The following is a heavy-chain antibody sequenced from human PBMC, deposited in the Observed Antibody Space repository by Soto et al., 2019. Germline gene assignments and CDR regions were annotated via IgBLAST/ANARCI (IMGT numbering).Heavy chain of an antibody. V-gene: IGHV3-13*05. CDR2: ISAAGDP. CDR1: GFTFRNYD. Sequence: EVQLVESGGGLVQPGGSLRLSCEASGFTFRNYDMHWVRQGTGKGLEWVSGISAAGDPDYADSVEGRFTISSENAKNSFFLQMNSLRVGDTAVYYCARTDRDFYGLDVWGPGTTVIVSS. J-gene: IGHJ6*02. CDR3: ARTDRDFYGLDV.